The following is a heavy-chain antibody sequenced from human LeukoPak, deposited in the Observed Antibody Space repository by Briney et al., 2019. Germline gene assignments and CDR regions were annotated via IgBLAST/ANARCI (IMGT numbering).Heavy chain of an antibody. D-gene: IGHD3-10*01. CDR2: ISSSGSTK. V-gene: IGHV3-48*03. CDR1: GFSFRDYE. J-gene: IGHJ4*02. Sequence: PGGSLRLSCAGSGFSFRDYEMNWVRQAPGKGLEWVSYISSSGSTKYYADSVQGRFTISRDNGMNSVFLQMNNLRADDTSLYYCVRSYGSGSPAFDNWGQGTLVTVSS. CDR3: VRSYGSGSPAFDN.